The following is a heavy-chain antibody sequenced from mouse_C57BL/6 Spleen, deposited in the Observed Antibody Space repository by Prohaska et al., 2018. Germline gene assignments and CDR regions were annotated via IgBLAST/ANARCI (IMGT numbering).Heavy chain of an antibody. J-gene: IGHJ3*01. Sequence: DVQLQESGPGLVKPSQSLSLTCSVTGYSITSGYYWNWIRQFPGNKLEWMGYISYDGSNNYNPSLKNRISITRDTSKNQFFLKLNSVTTEDTATYYCARGDGSSPAWFAYWGQGTLVTVSA. CDR3: ARGDGSSPAWFAY. D-gene: IGHD1-1*01. V-gene: IGHV3-6*01. CDR1: GYSITSGYY. CDR2: ISYDGSN.